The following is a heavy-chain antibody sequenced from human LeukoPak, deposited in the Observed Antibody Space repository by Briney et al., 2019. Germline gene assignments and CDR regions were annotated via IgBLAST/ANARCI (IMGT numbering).Heavy chain of an antibody. Sequence: PSETLSLTCTVSGGSISSYYWSWIRQPPRKGLERIGYIYYSGSTNYNPSLKSRVTISVDTSKNQFSLKLSSVTAADTAVYYCARVALPVTTTPFYWYFDLWGRGTLVTVSS. D-gene: IGHD4-17*01. CDR2: IYYSGST. CDR1: GGSISSYY. CDR3: ARVALPVTTTPFYWYFDL. V-gene: IGHV4-59*01. J-gene: IGHJ2*01.